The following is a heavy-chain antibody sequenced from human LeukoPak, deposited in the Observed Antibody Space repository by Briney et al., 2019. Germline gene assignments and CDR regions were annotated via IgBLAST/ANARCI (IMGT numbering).Heavy chain of an antibody. J-gene: IGHJ3*02. CDR2: IYPGGSDT. V-gene: IGHV5-51*01. CDR1: GYRFTSYW. CDR3: ARHDNGGIIRGLIPADALDI. Sequence: AGESLKISCNGSGYRFTSYWIAWGRPMPGKGLELMGIIYPGGSDTRYSPSFQGQVTISADKSISTAYLQWRSLKASDTAMYYCARHDNGGIIRGLIPADALDIWGQGTMVTVSP. D-gene: IGHD3-10*01.